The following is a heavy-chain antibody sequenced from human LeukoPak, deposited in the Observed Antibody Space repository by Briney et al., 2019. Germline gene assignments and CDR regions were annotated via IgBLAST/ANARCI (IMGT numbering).Heavy chain of an antibody. CDR1: GFTFSSYW. Sequence: PGGSLRLSCAASGFTFSSYWMSWVRQAPGKGLEWVANIKQDGSEKYYVDSVKGRFTISRDNAKNSLYLQMNSLRAEDTAVYYCARFSIAVAGLLYYYYYGMDVWGQGTTVTVSS. J-gene: IGHJ6*02. D-gene: IGHD6-19*01. CDR2: IKQDGSEK. V-gene: IGHV3-7*01. CDR3: ARFSIAVAGLLYYYYYGMDV.